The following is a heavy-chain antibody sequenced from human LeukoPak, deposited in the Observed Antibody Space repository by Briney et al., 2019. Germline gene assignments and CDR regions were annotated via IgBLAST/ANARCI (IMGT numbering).Heavy chain of an antibody. CDR2: INPNSGGT. J-gene: IGHJ4*02. CDR1: GYTFTGYY. Sequence: AASAKVSCKASGYTFTGYYMHWVRQAPGQGLEWMGWINPNSGGTNYAQKFQGRVTMTRDTSISTAYMELSRLRSDDTAVYYCARGRYYYDSSGYWTIDYWGQENLVTVSS. CDR3: ARGRYYYDSSGYWTIDY. D-gene: IGHD3-22*01. V-gene: IGHV1-2*02.